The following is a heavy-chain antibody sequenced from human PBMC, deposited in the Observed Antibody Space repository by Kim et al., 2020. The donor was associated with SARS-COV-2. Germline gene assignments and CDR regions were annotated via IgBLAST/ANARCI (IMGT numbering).Heavy chain of an antibody. D-gene: IGHD5-12*01. J-gene: IGHJ6*02. CDR1: GYSISSGYY. Sequence: SETLSLTCTVSGYSISSGYYWGWIRQPPGKGLEWIGSIYHSGSTYYNPSLKSRVTISVDTSKNQFSLKLSSVTAADTAVYYCARIRDGYNPYYYYFGMDVWGQGTTVTVSS. CDR2: IYHSGST. CDR3: ARIRDGYNPYYYYFGMDV. V-gene: IGHV4-38-2*02.